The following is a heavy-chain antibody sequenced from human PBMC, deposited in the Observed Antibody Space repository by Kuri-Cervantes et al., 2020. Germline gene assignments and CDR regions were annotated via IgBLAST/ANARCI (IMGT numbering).Heavy chain of an antibody. CDR2: ISYDGSNK. D-gene: IGHD5-18*01. CDR3: AKDVGLGYSYGCWYFDY. CDR1: GFTFSSYG. Sequence: GESLKISCAASGFTFSSYGMHWVRQAPGKGLEWVAVISYDGSNKYYADSVKGRFTISRDNSKNTLYLQMNSLRAEDTAVYYCAKDVGLGYSYGCWYFDYWGQGTLVTVSS. V-gene: IGHV3-30*18. J-gene: IGHJ4*02.